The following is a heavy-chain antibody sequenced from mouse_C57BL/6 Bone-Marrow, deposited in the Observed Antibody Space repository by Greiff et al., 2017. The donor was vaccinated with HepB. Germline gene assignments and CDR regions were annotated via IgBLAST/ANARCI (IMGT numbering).Heavy chain of an antibody. D-gene: IGHD2-2*01. V-gene: IGHV2-2*01. Sequence: VKLVESGPGLVQPSQSLSITCTVSGFSLTSYGVHWVRQSPGKGLEWLGVIWSGGSTDYNAAFISRLSISKDNSKSQVFFKMNRLQADDTAIYYCASSGYPWFAYWGQGTLVTVSA. CDR3: ASSGYPWFAY. J-gene: IGHJ3*01. CDR1: GFSLTSYG. CDR2: IWSGGST.